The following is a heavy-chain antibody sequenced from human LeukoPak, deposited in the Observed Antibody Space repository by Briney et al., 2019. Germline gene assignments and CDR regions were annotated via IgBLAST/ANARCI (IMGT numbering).Heavy chain of an antibody. J-gene: IGHJ4*02. CDR2: IYYSGST. CDR1: GGSISNYF. D-gene: IGHD6-13*01. CDR3: ARVDSSSWWGSHGV. Sequence: NPSETLSLTCTVSGGSISNYFWGWIRQPPGKGLEWIGYIYYSGSTYYNPSLKSRVTISVDTSKNQFSLKLSSVTAADTAVYYCARVDSSSWWGSHGVWGQGTLVTVSS. V-gene: IGHV4-59*08.